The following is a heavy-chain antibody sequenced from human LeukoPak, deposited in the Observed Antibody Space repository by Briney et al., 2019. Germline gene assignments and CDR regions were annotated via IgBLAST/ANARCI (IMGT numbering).Heavy chain of an antibody. J-gene: IGHJ4*02. D-gene: IGHD1-26*01. Sequence: GRSLRLSCAASGFTFSSYAMHWVRQAPGKGLEWVGVIWYDGSNKYYADSVKGRFTISRDNSKNTLYLQMNSLRAEDTAVYYCARDHRSSGSYGDYWGQGTLVTVSS. CDR1: GFTFSSYA. CDR3: ARDHRSSGSYGDY. CDR2: IWYDGSNK. V-gene: IGHV3-33*01.